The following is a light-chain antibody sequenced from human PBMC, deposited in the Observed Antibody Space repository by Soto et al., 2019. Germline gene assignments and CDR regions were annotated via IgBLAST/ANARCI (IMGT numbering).Light chain of an antibody. CDR1: SSNIGVNY. CDR3: ATWDVSLSAVV. CDR2: TNN. V-gene: IGLV1-47*01. Sequence: QSVLTQPPSASGTPGQRVTISCSGSSSNIGVNYVYWYQQLPGTAPKLLIYTNNQRPSGVPDRFSGSKSGTSASLAISGLRSEDEADYHCATWDVSLSAVVFVGGTKLTVL. J-gene: IGLJ2*01.